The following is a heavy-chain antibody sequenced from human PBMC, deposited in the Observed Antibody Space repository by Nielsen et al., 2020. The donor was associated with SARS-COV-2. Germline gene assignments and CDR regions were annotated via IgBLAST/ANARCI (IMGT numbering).Heavy chain of an antibody. Sequence: ASVKVSCKASGYTFTRYGITWVRQAPGQGLEWMGWISTWNGNTNYARKFQGRATMTTDTSTSTAYMELRSLKSDDTAVYYCARGFIAAAGGFDYWGQGTLVTVSS. CDR1: GYTFTRYG. D-gene: IGHD6-13*01. V-gene: IGHV1-18*01. CDR2: ISTWNGNT. J-gene: IGHJ4*02. CDR3: ARGFIAAAGGFDY.